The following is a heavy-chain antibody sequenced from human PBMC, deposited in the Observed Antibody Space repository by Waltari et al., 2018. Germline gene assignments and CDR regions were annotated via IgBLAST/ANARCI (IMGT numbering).Heavy chain of an antibody. CDR2: IYTSGST. D-gene: IGHD3-3*01. J-gene: IGHJ4*02. CDR1: GGSISSYY. V-gene: IGHV4-4*07. CDR3: ARDRDNFWSGTNDY. Sequence: QVQLQESGPGLVKPSETLSLTCTVSGGSISSYYWSWIRQPAGKGLEWIGRIYTSGSTNYNPSLKSRVTMSVDTSKNQFSLKLSSVTAADTAVYYCARDRDNFWSGTNDYWGQGTLVTVSP.